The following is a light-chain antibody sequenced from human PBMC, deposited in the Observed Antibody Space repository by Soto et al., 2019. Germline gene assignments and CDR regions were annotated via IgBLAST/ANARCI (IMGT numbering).Light chain of an antibody. CDR2: KIS. CDR3: MQGTHWPWT. Sequence: DVVMTQSPLSLPVALGQPASISCRPIQTIVYSNGEIFLHWFHQRPGQSPRRLIYKISNRDSGVPDRFSGSGSGTDFTLRISRVEAEDVGVYYCMQGTHWPWTFGQGTKVEIK. J-gene: IGKJ1*01. CDR1: QTIVYSNGEIF. V-gene: IGKV2-30*01.